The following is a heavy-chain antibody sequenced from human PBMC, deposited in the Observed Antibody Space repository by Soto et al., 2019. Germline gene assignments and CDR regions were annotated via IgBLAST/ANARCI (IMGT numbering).Heavy chain of an antibody. J-gene: IGHJ6*03. CDR1: EFTFSRHG. V-gene: IGHV3-33*01. D-gene: IGHD3-10*01. Sequence: QVQLGEFGGGVVQPGGSLRLSCAASEFTFSRHGMHWVRQAPGKGLQWVGVIWSDGSNEVYADSVKGRFIISRDNSKNILYLQMNSLRAEDTAVYYCARERTFGDNKHNYMDVWGTGITVTVSS. CDR2: IWSDGSNE. CDR3: ARERTFGDNKHNYMDV.